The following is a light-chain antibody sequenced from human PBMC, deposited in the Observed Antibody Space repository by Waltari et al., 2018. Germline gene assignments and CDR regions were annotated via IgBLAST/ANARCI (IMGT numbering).Light chain of an antibody. CDR2: NNN. J-gene: IGLJ1*01. V-gene: IGLV1-44*01. CDR3: GAWDDSLRGYV. Sequence: QSMLTQPPSASGTPGQRVTISCSGSSSNIGSHTVNWFQQFPGTAPRLLIYNNNRRPSGVPARFAASLAGTSASLAIRGLQSEDEADYYCGAWDDSLRGYVFGTGTMVTVL. CDR1: SSNIGSHT.